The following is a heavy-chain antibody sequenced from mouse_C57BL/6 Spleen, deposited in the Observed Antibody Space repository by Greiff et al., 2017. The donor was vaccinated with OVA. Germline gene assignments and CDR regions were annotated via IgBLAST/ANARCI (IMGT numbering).Heavy chain of an antibody. Sequence: QVQLQQPGAELVKPGASVKMSCKASGYTFTSYWITWVKQRPGQGLEWIGDIYPGSGSTNYNEKFKSKATLTVDTSSSTAYLQLSSLTSEDAAVYYCARGSNSYAMDYWGQGTSVTVSS. D-gene: IGHD2-5*01. J-gene: IGHJ4*01. CDR1: GYTFTSYW. V-gene: IGHV1-55*01. CDR3: ARGSNSYAMDY. CDR2: IYPGSGST.